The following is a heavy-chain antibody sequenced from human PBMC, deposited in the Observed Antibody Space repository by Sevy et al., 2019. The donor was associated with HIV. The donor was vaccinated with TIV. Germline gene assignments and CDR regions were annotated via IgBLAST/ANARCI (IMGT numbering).Heavy chain of an antibody. D-gene: IGHD6-13*01. CDR3: VRAIAKDGSF. CDR1: GFTLNNYW. CDR2: INQDGGVT. Sequence: GGSLRLSCVASGFTLNNYWMHWVRQAPGKGLEWVANINQDGGVTYYVDSVGGRFTISRDNGRNLVFLQMNSLRDDDTALYFCVRAIAKDGSFWGQGTLVTVSS. J-gene: IGHJ4*02. V-gene: IGHV3-7*01.